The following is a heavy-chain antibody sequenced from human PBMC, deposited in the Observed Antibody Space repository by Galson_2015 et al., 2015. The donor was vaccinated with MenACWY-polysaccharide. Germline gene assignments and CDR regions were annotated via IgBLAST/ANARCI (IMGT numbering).Heavy chain of an antibody. Sequence: SLRLSCAASGFTFRSYPMNWVRQTPGKGLEWVSGISGSGNSAFYADSVRGRFTISRDNSKNALYLQMNSLRADDTALYYCAKSGGNGGTVVATVATAPDSWGQGTLVTVSS. J-gene: IGHJ5*01. CDR3: AKSGGNGGTVVATVATAPDS. D-gene: IGHD4-23*01. V-gene: IGHV3-23*01. CDR2: ISGSGNSA. CDR1: GFTFRSYP.